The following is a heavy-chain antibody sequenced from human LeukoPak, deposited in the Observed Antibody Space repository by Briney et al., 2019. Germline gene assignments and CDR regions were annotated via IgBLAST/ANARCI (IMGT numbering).Heavy chain of an antibody. CDR3: ARVPVHGRDSSSWYRPLSLAFDI. V-gene: IGHV1-2*02. D-gene: IGHD6-13*01. Sequence: GASVKVSCKASGYTFTGYYMHWVRQAPGQGLEWMGWINPNSGGTNYAQKFQGRVTMTRDTSISTAYMELSRLRSDDTAVYYCARVPVHGRDSSSWYRPLSLAFDIWGQGTMVTVSS. CDR1: GYTFTGYY. CDR2: INPNSGGT. J-gene: IGHJ3*02.